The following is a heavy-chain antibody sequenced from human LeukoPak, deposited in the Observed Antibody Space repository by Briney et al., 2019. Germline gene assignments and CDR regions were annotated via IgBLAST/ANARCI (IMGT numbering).Heavy chain of an antibody. CDR2: INPSGGST. D-gene: IGHD6-19*01. Sequence: ASVKVSCKASGYTFTSYYMHWVRQAPGQGLEWMGIINPSGGSTSYAQKFQGRVTMTRDTSTSTVYMELSSLRSEDTAVYYCARDEAVAGTSKWYFDLWGRGTLVTVSS. V-gene: IGHV1-46*01. CDR3: ARDEAVAGTSKWYFDL. CDR1: GYTFTSYY. J-gene: IGHJ2*01.